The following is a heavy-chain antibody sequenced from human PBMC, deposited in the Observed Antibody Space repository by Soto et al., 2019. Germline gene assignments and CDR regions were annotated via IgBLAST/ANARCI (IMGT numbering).Heavy chain of an antibody. Sequence: PGGSLRLSCAASGFTFNSYAMSWVRQAPGKGLEWVSAIGGSGGDTYYADSVKGRFTISRDNSKNTLYLQMNSLRAEDTAVYYCVKVSHIVVVTAIGLFDYWGQGTLVTV. CDR1: GFTFNSYA. CDR3: VKVSHIVVVTAIGLFDY. J-gene: IGHJ4*02. D-gene: IGHD2-21*02. V-gene: IGHV3-23*01. CDR2: IGGSGGDT.